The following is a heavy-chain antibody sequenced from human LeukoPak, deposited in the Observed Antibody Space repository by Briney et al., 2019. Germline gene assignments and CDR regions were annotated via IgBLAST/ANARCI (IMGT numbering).Heavy chain of an antibody. J-gene: IGHJ4*02. CDR2: IYYSGST. CDR3: ARSGRAGPDY. Sequence: AETLSLTCTVSGVSISSYYWSWIRQPPGKGLEWIGYIYYSGSTNYNPSPKSRVTISVDTSKNQFSLKLSSVTAADTAVYYCARSGRAGPDYWGQGTLVTVSS. V-gene: IGHV4-59*01. D-gene: IGHD3-10*01. CDR1: GVSISSYY.